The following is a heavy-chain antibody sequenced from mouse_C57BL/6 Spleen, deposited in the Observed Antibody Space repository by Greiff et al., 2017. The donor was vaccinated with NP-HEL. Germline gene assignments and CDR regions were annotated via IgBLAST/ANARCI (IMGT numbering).Heavy chain of an antibody. J-gene: IGHJ2*01. CDR2: IHPSDSDT. V-gene: IGHV1-74*01. CDR1: GYTFTSYW. Sequence: QVQLQQPGAELVKPGASVKVSCKASGYTFTSYWMHWVKQRPGQGLEWIGRIHPSDSDTNYNQKFKGKATLTVDKSSSTAYMQLSSLTAEDSAVYYCATYYGNYPGGFDYWGQGTTLTVSA. D-gene: IGHD2-1*01. CDR3: ATYYGNYPGGFDY.